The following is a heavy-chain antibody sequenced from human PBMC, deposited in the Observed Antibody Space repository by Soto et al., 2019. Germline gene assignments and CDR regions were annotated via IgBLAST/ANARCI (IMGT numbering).Heavy chain of an antibody. D-gene: IGHD6-6*01. CDR1: GFTFGDYA. V-gene: IGHV3-49*03. J-gene: IGHJ6*02. CDR3: TRKERYSSPSGFYYYYGMDV. Sequence: PGGSLRLSCTASGFTFGDYAMSWFRQAPGKGLEWVGFIRSKAYGGTTEYAASVKGRFTISRDDSKSIAYLQMNSLKTEDTAVYYCTRKERYSSPSGFYYYYGMDVWGQGTTVTVSS. CDR2: IRSKAYGGTT.